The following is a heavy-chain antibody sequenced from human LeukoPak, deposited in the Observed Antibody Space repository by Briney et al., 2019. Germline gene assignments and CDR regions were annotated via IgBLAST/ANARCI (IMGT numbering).Heavy chain of an antibody. CDR1: GFTFSSYA. D-gene: IGHD2-2*01. CDR2: ISGSGGST. Sequence: PGGSLRLSCAASGFTFSSYAMSWVRQAPGKGLEWVSAISGSGGSTYYADSVKGRFTISRDNSKNTLYLQLNSLRAEDTAVYYCAKHNRDCSSTSCYLGGYFDYWGQGTLVTVSS. J-gene: IGHJ4*02. CDR3: AKHNRDCSSTSCYLGGYFDY. V-gene: IGHV3-23*01.